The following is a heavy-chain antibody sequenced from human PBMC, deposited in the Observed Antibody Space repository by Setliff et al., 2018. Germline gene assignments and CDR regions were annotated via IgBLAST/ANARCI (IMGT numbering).Heavy chain of an antibody. CDR1: GGSLSSGSFY. D-gene: IGHD3-3*01. Sequence: LSLTCTLSGGSLSSGSFYWSWIRQPAGKGLELVGRIYTSGYTNYNPSLESRVTISLDTSKNQFSLKLASVTAADRAVYYCARIAYFDFWRGFGVGAFDLWGHGSVVTVSS. CDR3: ARIAYFDFWRGFGVGAFDL. V-gene: IGHV4-61*02. CDR2: IYTSGYT. J-gene: IGHJ3*01.